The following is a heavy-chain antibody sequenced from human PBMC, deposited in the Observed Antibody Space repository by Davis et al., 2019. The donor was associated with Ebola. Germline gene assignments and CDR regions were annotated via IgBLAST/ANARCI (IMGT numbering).Heavy chain of an antibody. D-gene: IGHD6-13*01. CDR3: AREVAAAADAFDI. Sequence: SVKVSCKASGGTFSSYAISWVRQAPGQGLEWMGGIIPILGIANYAQKFQGRVTITADESTSTAYMELSSLRSEDTAVYYCAREVAAAADAFDIWGQGTMVTVSS. CDR1: GGTFSSYA. J-gene: IGHJ3*02. V-gene: IGHV1-69*10. CDR2: IIPILGIA.